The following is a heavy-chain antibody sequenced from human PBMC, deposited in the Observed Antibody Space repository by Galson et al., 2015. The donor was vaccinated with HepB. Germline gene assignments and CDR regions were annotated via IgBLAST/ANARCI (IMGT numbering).Heavy chain of an antibody. CDR2: IDPVDSYT. CDR1: GYNFTNYW. V-gene: IGHV5-10-1*01. J-gene: IGHJ3*01. D-gene: IGHD6-19*01. CDR3: ARQAIGYSSRGDGFDL. Sequence: SGAEVKKPGESLRISCQGSGYNFTNYWVTWVRQMPGEGLEWMGKIDPVDSYTNYSPSFQGHVTISTDKSIGTAYLQWSSLKASDPAMYYCARQAIGYSSRGDGFDLWGQGTLVTLSS.